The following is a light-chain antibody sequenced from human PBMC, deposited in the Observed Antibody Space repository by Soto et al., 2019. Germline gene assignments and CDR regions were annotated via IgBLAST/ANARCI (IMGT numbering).Light chain of an antibody. J-gene: IGKJ1*01. CDR1: QSLHSSY. Sequence: EIVLRQSPGTLSLSPGERATLSCRASQSLHSSYLAWYQQKPGQAPRLLIYGASRRATGIPDRFSGSGSGKDFALPISRLERDDFAVYYCQQYGSSPPGTCGQGTKVEIK. V-gene: IGKV3-20*01. CDR3: QQYGSSPPGT. CDR2: GAS.